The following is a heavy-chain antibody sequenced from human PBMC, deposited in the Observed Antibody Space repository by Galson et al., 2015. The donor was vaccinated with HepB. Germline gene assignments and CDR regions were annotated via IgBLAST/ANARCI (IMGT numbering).Heavy chain of an antibody. Sequence: SVKVSCKASGYPFTSYAISWVRQAPGQGLEWMGWISAYSGKTNYGQKFQGRVAMTTDTSASLVYMELRSLRSDDTAVYYCVTDEAARPLYAFDIWGQGTVVTVSS. CDR1: GYPFTSYA. D-gene: IGHD6-6*01. V-gene: IGHV1-18*01. J-gene: IGHJ3*02. CDR3: VTDEAARPLYAFDI. CDR2: ISAYSGKT.